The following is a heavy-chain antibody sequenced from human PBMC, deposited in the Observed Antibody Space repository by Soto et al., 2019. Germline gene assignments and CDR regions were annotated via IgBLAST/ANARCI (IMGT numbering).Heavy chain of an antibody. V-gene: IGHV3-15*01. J-gene: IGHJ6*02. Sequence: PGGSLRLSCAASGFTFSNAWMSWVRQAPGKGLEWVGRIKSKTDGGTTDYAAPVKGRFTISRDDSKNTLYLQMNSLKTEDTAVYYCTTDPAPESPYGMDVWGQGTTVTVSS. CDR3: TTDPAPESPYGMDV. CDR1: GFTFSNAW. CDR2: IKSKTDGGTT.